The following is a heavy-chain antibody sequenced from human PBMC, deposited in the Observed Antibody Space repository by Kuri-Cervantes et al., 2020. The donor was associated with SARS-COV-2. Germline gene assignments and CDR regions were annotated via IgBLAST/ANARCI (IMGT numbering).Heavy chain of an antibody. CDR3: ARDWRYYDSSGFYSYYFDS. Sequence: SETLSLTCTVSGGSVSSDTYYWSWIRQPPGKGLEWIGYIYYSGSTNYNPSLKSRVTISVDTSKNQFYLQLNSVTAADTAVYYCARDWRYYDSSGFYSYYFDSWGQGTLVTVSS. V-gene: IGHV4-61*01. J-gene: IGHJ4*02. CDR1: GGSVSSDTYY. D-gene: IGHD3-22*01. CDR2: IYYSGST.